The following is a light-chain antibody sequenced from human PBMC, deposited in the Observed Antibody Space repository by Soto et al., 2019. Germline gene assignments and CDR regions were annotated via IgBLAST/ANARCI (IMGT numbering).Light chain of an antibody. CDR1: SSNIGTNT. CDR3: EAWDDSLYGAV. V-gene: IGLV1-44*01. Sequence: QSVLTQPPAASGTPGQRVTISCSGSSSNIGTNTVNWYQQLPGTAPKLLIYSNDLRPSGVPDRFSGSKAGTSAALAISGLQSEDKYDYYCEAWDDSLYGAVFGGGTALTVL. CDR2: SND. J-gene: IGLJ2*01.